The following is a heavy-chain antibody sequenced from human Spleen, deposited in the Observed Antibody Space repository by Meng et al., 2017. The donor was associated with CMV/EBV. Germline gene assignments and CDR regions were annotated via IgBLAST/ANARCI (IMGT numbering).Heavy chain of an antibody. V-gene: IGHV3-30-3*01. CDR2: ISYDGSKG. D-gene: IGHD6-19*01. CDR1: GFTLSSYA. CDR3: ARECWQWLAENRYFYYGMDV. J-gene: IGHJ6*02. Sequence: GGSLRLSCAASGFTLSSYAMHWVRQAPGKGLEWVAAISYDGSKGYYTDSLKGRFTISRDNSKNTLYLQINNVRGEDTAIYYCARECWQWLAENRYFYYGMDVWGQGTTVTVSS.